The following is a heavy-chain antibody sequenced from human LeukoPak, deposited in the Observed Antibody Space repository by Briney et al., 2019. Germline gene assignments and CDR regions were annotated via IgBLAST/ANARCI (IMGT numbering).Heavy chain of an antibody. J-gene: IGHJ4*02. CDR2: INPNSGGT. D-gene: IGHD3-22*01. CDR3: ARRSGYDSRGYAY. V-gene: IGHV1-2*02. Sequence: ASVKVSCKASGYTFTGYYMHWVRQAPGQGLEGMGWINPNSGGTNYAQKFQGRVTMTRDTSISTAYMELSRLRSDDTAVYYCARRSGYDSRGYAYWGQGTLVTVSS. CDR1: GYTFTGYY.